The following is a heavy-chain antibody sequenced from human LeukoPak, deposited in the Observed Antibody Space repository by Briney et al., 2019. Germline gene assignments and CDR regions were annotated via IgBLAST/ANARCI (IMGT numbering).Heavy chain of an antibody. Sequence: PSETLSLTCTVSHDSISTYSWSWIRQPPAKGLEWLGYVSYSGSTNYNPSLKSRVTMSVDTSKSQFSLTLRSVTAADMAVYYCAGRYCTSTMCYVGAVAGYEFWGQGALVTVSS. D-gene: IGHD2-2*01. CDR1: HDSISTYS. J-gene: IGHJ4*02. V-gene: IGHV4-59*13. CDR2: VSYSGST. CDR3: AGRYCTSTMCYVGAVAGYEF.